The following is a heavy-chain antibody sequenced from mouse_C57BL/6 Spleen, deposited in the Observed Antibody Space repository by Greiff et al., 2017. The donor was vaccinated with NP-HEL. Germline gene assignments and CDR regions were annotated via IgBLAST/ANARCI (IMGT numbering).Heavy chain of an antibody. CDR2: ISDGGSYT. D-gene: IGHD2-5*01. Sequence: EVQRVESGGGLVKPGGSLKLSCAASGFTFSSYAMSWVRQTPEKRLEWVATISDGGSYTYYPDNVKGRFTISRDNAKNNLYLQMSHLKSEDTAMYYCARERDSNSYFDYWGQGTTLTVSS. J-gene: IGHJ2*01. CDR1: GFTFSSYA. CDR3: ARERDSNSYFDY. V-gene: IGHV5-4*01.